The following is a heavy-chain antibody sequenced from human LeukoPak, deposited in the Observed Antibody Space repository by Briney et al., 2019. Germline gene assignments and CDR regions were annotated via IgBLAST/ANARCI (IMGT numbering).Heavy chain of an antibody. Sequence: GSLRLSCAASGFTVSSNYMSWVRQAPGKGLEWVSLIYSGGSTYYADSVKGRFTISRDNSKNTLYLQMNSLRAEDTAVYYCARDRVAVAGTDYYGMDVWGQGTTVTVSS. CDR2: IYSGGST. D-gene: IGHD6-19*01. CDR1: GFTVSSNY. V-gene: IGHV3-66*01. J-gene: IGHJ6*02. CDR3: ARDRVAVAGTDYYGMDV.